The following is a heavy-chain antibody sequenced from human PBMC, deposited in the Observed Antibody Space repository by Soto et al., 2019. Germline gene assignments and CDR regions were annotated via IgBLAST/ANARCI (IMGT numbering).Heavy chain of an antibody. Sequence: SETLSLTCTVFGGSIDDYYWSWIRQPPGKGLEWIGHISDRGSTDYNPSLKSRATILVDTSKKQFSLRLTSVTAADTAFYYCARDRWTTRANWFDPWGQGTLVTVS. J-gene: IGHJ5*02. D-gene: IGHD1-1*01. CDR1: GGSIDDYY. CDR2: ISDRGST. V-gene: IGHV4-59*01. CDR3: ARDRWTTRANWFDP.